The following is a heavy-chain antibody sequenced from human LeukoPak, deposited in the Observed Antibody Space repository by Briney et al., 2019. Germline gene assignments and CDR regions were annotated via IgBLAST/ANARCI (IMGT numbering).Heavy chain of an antibody. J-gene: IGHJ4*02. CDR3: ARSSLGDFWSGYYGLYFDY. CDR1: GYTLTELS. D-gene: IGHD3-3*01. Sequence: ASVKVSCKVSGYTLTELSMHWVRQAPGKGLEWMGGFDPEDGETIYAQKFQGRVTITADESTSTAYMELSSLRSEDTAVYYCARSSLGDFWSGYYGLYFDYWGQGTLVTVSS. V-gene: IGHV1-24*01. CDR2: FDPEDGET.